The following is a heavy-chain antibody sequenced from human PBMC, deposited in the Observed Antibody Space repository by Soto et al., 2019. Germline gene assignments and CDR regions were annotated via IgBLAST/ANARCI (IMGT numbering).Heavy chain of an antibody. V-gene: IGHV4-34*01. CDR3: ARAAVAAGGPFDK. CDR2: VNHGGST. D-gene: IGHD2-15*01. CDR1: GGSFSGFF. J-gene: IGHJ4*02. Sequence: PSETLSLTCAVSGGSFSGFFWGWIRQPPGKGLEWIGEVNHGGSTNYNPSLKSRVTISSDTSKNHFSLTLRSVTAADTAVYYCARAAVAAGGPFDKWGQGALVPVSS.